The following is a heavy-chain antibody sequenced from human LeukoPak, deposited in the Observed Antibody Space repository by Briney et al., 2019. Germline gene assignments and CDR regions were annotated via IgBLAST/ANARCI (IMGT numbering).Heavy chain of an antibody. CDR3: ARVRGIWYFDL. V-gene: IGHV3-48*01. Sequence: GGSLRLSCAASGFTFSSYSMSWVRQAPGKGLEWVSYITSSSSAIYYADSMKGRFTISRDNAKNSLYLQMNSLRAEDTAVYYCARVRGIWYFDLWGRGTLVTVSS. CDR1: GFTFSSYS. CDR2: ITSSSSAI. J-gene: IGHJ2*01. D-gene: IGHD3-10*01.